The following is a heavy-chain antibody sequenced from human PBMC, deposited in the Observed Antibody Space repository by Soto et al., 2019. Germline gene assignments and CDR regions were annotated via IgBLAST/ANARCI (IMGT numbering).Heavy chain of an antibody. D-gene: IGHD5-12*01. V-gene: IGHV3-23*01. CDR2: ITGSDGRT. CDR3: AKNSAATIRMGFDY. Sequence: EVQLLESGGGLVQPGGSLRLSCAASGFTFATYTMSWVRQTPGKGLEWVSAITGSDGRTYYADSVKGRFTISRDNSKITLYLQMNSLGAEDTAVYYCAKNSAATIRMGFDYWGQGTLVTVSS. J-gene: IGHJ4*02. CDR1: GFTFATYT.